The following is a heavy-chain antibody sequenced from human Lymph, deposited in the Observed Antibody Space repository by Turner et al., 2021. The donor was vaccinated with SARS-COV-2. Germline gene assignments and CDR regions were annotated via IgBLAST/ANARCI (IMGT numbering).Heavy chain of an antibody. CDR2: IWYDGSNK. D-gene: IGHD3-22*01. Sequence: QVQLVESGGGVVQPGRSLRLSCAAAGFTFSNYGIHGVRQAPGKGLEWVAVIWYDGSNKYYADSVKGRFTISRDNSKNTLYLQMNSLRAEDTAVYYCAREGYFYDTSRAFDICGQGTMVTVSS. CDR3: AREGYFYDTSRAFDI. J-gene: IGHJ3*02. CDR1: GFTFSNYG. V-gene: IGHV3-33*01.